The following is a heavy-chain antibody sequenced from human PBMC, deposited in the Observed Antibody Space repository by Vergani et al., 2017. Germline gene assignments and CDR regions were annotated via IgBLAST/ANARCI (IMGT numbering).Heavy chain of an antibody. CDR3: ARDRRMVVPAAMLYYYYYMDV. D-gene: IGHD2-2*01. CDR2: ISGSGGST. Sequence: EVQLLESGGGLVQPGGSLRLSCAASGFTFSSYAMSWVRQAPGKGLEWVSAISGSGGSTYYADSVKGRFTISRDNSKNTLYLQMNSLRAEDTAVYYCARDRRMVVPAAMLYYYYYMDVWGKGTTVTVSS. CDR1: GFTFSSYA. V-gene: IGHV3-23*01. J-gene: IGHJ6*03.